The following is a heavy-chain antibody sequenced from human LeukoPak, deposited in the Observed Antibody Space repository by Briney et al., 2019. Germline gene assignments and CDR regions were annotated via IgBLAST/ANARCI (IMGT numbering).Heavy chain of an antibody. D-gene: IGHD2-15*01. V-gene: IGHV3-23*01. CDR3: AKSYCSSGSCKRRGFDY. J-gene: IGHJ4*02. Sequence: PGGSLRLSCAASGFTFSTYAMSWVRQAPGKGLEWVSGISERGGSADYADYVKGRFTISRDNSKNTLYLQMNSLRVEDTAVYYCAKSYCSSGSCKRRGFDYRGQGTLVTVSS. CDR2: ISERGGSA. CDR1: GFTFSTYA.